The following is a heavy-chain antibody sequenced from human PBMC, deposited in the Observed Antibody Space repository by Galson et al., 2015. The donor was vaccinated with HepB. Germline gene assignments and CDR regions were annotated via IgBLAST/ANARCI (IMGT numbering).Heavy chain of an antibody. V-gene: IGHV3-30*18. CDR3: AKDLRIQVWFGFDF. Sequence: SLRLSCAASGLTFSTYGMQWVRQAPGKGLEWVALISYDGSNKYYGDSVKGRFTISRDNSKNTLDLQMNSLRAEDTAVYYCAKDLRIQVWFGFDFWGQGILVTVSS. CDR2: ISYDGSNK. J-gene: IGHJ4*02. D-gene: IGHD3-10*01. CDR1: GLTFSTYG.